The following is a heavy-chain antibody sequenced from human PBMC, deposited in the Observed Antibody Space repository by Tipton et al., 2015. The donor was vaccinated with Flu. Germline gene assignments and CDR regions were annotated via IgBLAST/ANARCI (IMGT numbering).Heavy chain of an antibody. V-gene: IGHV4-31*03. J-gene: IGHJ4*02. CDR3: AGSIGFGYYFDY. D-gene: IGHD3-10*01. Sequence: LRLSCTVSGGSISSGSYYWSWIRQPAGEGLEWIGHIYYSGSTYYNPSLKSRVTISVDTSKNQFSLKLSSVTAADTAVYYCAGSIGFGYYFDYWGQGTLVTVSS. CDR2: IYYSGST. CDR1: GGSISSGSYY.